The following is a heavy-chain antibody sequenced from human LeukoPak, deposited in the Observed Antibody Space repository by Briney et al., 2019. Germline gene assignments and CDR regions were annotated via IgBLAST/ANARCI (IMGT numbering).Heavy chain of an antibody. J-gene: IGHJ4*02. CDR2: IKQDGSEK. V-gene: IGHV3-7*01. CDR3: ASGGSYYGNYFDY. CDR1: GFTFSSYW. Sequence: PGGSLRLSCAASGFTFSSYWMSWVRQAPGKGLEWVANIKQDGSEKYYVDSVKGRFTISRDNAKNSLYLQMNSLRAEDTAVYYCASGGSYYGNYFDYWGQGTLVTVSS. D-gene: IGHD1-26*01.